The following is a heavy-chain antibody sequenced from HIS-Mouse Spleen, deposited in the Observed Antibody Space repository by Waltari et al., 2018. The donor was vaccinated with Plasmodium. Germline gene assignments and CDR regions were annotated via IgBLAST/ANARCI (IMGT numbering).Heavy chain of an antibody. J-gene: IGHJ3*02. CDR3: AKARGSSSAFDI. Sequence: EVQLVEAGGGVVQPGRSLRLSCPASGFTFADSHMPWVRQAPGQGLAWVSGSSWNSGSIGYADSVKGRFTISRDNAKNSLYLQMNSLRAEDTALYYCAKARGSSSAFDIWGQGTMVTVSS. V-gene: IGHV3-9*01. CDR2: SSWNSGSI. CDR1: GFTFADSH. D-gene: IGHD6-6*01.